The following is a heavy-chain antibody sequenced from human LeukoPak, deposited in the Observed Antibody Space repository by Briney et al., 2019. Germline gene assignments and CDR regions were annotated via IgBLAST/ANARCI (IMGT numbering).Heavy chain of an antibody. Sequence: SETLSLTCTVSGGSISSSSYYWGWIRQPPGKGLEWIGSIYYSGSTYYNPSLKSRVTISVDTSKNQFSLKLSSVTAADTAVYYCARNYGDYVQGYFDYWGQGTLVTVSS. D-gene: IGHD4-17*01. V-gene: IGHV4-39*07. J-gene: IGHJ4*02. CDR2: IYYSGST. CDR3: ARNYGDYVQGYFDY. CDR1: GGSISSSSYY.